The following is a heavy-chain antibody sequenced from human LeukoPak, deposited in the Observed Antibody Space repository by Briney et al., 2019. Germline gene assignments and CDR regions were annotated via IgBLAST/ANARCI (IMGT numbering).Heavy chain of an antibody. CDR3: ARRRINAFDI. V-gene: IGHV5-51*01. Sequence: GESLKISCKASGFRLSSYWIGWVRQKPGGGLEWMGLIDPSDSDTKYSLSLQGHVTISADKSINIAYLHWSSLKASDTAMYYCARRRINAFDIWGQGTMVIVSS. CDR2: IDPSDSDT. CDR1: GFRLSSYW. D-gene: IGHD2-15*01. J-gene: IGHJ3*02.